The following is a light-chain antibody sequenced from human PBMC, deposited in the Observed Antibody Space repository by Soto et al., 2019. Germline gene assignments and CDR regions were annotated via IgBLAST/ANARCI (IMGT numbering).Light chain of an antibody. CDR2: EVS. CDR1: SDDIGAFKF. V-gene: IGLV2-14*01. Sequence: QSALTQHASVSGSPGQSISISCTGTSDDIGAFKFVSWYQQHPGKAPKLPIYEVSRRPSGASDRFSGSRSGNTASLTISGLQAEDDSYYYCTSYTSANTLVFGTGTKLTVL. J-gene: IGLJ1*01. CDR3: TSYTSANTLV.